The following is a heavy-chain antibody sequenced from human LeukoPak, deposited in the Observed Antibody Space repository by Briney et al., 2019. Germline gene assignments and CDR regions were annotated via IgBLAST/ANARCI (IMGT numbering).Heavy chain of an antibody. V-gene: IGHV3-7*01. CDR1: GITFSNSW. CDR3: ARDRGFTSYDF. Sequence: PGGSLRLSCVASGITFSNSWMHWIRQAPGKGLEWVGNINQDGCQKYYVGSVKGRFTISRDTAKNSVDLEMNSLRAEDTAVYFCARDRGFTSYDFWGQGILVTVSS. D-gene: IGHD3/OR15-3a*01. J-gene: IGHJ4*02. CDR2: INQDGCQK.